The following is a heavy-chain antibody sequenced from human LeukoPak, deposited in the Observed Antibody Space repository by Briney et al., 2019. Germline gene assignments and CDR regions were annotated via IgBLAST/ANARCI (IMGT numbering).Heavy chain of an antibody. J-gene: IGHJ5*02. CDR2: INHSGST. CDR1: GGSFSGYY. V-gene: IGHV4-34*01. D-gene: IGHD3-10*01. Sequence: SETLSLTCAVYGGSFSGYYWSWIRQPPGKGLEWIGEINHSGSTNYNPSLRCRVTISVDTSKNQFSLKLSSVTAADTAVYYCATKNDGWFGVNNWFDPWGQGTLVTVSS. CDR3: ATKNDGWFGVNNWFDP.